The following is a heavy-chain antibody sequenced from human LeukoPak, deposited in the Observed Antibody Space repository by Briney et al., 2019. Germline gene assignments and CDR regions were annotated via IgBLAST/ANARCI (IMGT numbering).Heavy chain of an antibody. CDR3: ARSEDGPLDY. J-gene: IGHJ4*02. Sequence: GASVKVSCKASGYTFSSCNISWVRQATGLGLEWMGWMNPDSGNTGYAQKFQGRVTMTRNTSINTAYMELSSLRSEDTAMYYCARSEDGPLDYWGQGTLVTVSS. CDR2: MNPDSGNT. CDR1: GYTFSSCN. V-gene: IGHV1-8*01.